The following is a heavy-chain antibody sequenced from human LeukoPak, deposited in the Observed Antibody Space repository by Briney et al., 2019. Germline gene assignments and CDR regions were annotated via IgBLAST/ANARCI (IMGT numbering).Heavy chain of an antibody. CDR3: AKAGPIFGVVMPFDY. D-gene: IGHD3-3*01. Sequence: PWGSLTLSCAASGFTFSSYAMSWVRQAPGKGLEWVSAISGSGGSTYYADSVKGRFTISRDNSKNTLYLQMNSLRAEDTAVYYCAKAGPIFGVVMPFDYWGQGTLVTVSS. V-gene: IGHV3-23*01. J-gene: IGHJ4*02. CDR1: GFTFSSYA. CDR2: ISGSGGST.